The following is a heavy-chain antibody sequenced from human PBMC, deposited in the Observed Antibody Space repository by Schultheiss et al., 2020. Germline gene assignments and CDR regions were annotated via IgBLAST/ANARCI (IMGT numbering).Heavy chain of an antibody. CDR2: ISSSSSTI. CDR1: GFTFSSYS. V-gene: IGHV3-48*02. CDR3: ASRMATLFDY. J-gene: IGHJ4*02. D-gene: IGHD5-24*01. Sequence: GESLKISCAASGFTFSSYSMNWVRQAPGKGLEWVSYISSSSSTIYYADSVKGRFTISRDNAKNSLYLQMNSLRDEDTAVYYCASRMATLFDYWGQGTLVTVSS.